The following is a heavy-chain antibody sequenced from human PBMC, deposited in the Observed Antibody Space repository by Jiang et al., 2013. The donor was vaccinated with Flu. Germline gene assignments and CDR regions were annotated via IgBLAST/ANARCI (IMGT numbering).Heavy chain of an antibody. J-gene: IGHJ4*02. CDR1: GASVTNGAHY. Sequence: GSGLVKPSETLSLTCNVSGASVTNGAHYWSWIRQPPGRGLEYIGYVYSSGGTNYNPSLKSRVTISVDRSKNQFSLKLTSLAAADTAVYYCARAPWLGFAYGYADSWGQGTLVTVSS. D-gene: IGHD5-18*01. CDR3: ARAPWLGFAYGYADS. V-gene: IGHV4-61*08. CDR2: VYSSGGT.